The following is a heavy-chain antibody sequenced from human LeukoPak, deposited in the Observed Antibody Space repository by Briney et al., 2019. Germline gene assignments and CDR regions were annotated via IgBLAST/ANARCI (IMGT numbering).Heavy chain of an antibody. Sequence: GGSLRLSCAATWFSFKDYGMHWVRQPPGKGLEWVSAINWNGGSTDYADSVKGRFTISRDNAKNSLYLQLSSLRPEDTALYYCAKHLTATNTYIFFGLDVWGQGTSVTVSS. J-gene: IGHJ6*02. D-gene: IGHD1-26*01. CDR2: INWNGGST. CDR1: WFSFKDYG. V-gene: IGHV3-9*01. CDR3: AKHLTATNTYIFFGLDV.